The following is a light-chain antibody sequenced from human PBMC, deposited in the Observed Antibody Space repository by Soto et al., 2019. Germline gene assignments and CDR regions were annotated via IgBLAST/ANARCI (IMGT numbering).Light chain of an antibody. V-gene: IGKV3-20*01. Sequence: VSSSYLGWYQQKPGQAPRLLIYGASSRATGIPGRFSGSGSGTDFTLTISRLEPEDFAVYYCQQYGSSVTLGQGTKVDIK. CDR3: QQYGSSVT. CDR2: GAS. CDR1: VSSSY. J-gene: IGKJ1*01.